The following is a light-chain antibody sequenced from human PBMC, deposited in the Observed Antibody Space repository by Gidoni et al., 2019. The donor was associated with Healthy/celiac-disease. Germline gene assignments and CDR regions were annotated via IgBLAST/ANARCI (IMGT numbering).Light chain of an antibody. V-gene: IGKV3-11*01. J-gene: IGKJ4*01. CDR3: QQRSNWPLSLT. CDR1: QSVSSY. CDR2: DAS. Sequence: ERATLSCRASQSVSSYLAWYQQKPGQAPRLLIYDASNRATGIPARFSGSGSGTDFTLTISSLESEDFAVYYCQQRSNWPLSLTFGGGTKVEIK.